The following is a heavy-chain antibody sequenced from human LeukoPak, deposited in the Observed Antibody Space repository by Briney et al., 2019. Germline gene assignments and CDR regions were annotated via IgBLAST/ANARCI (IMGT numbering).Heavy chain of an antibody. CDR2: ISSSSSYI. D-gene: IGHD6-13*01. V-gene: IGHV3-21*01. J-gene: IGHJ3*02. Sequence: GGSLRLSCAASGFTFSSYSMNWVRQAPGKGLEWVSSISSSSSYIHYADSVKGRFTISRDNAKNSLYLQMNSLRAEDTAVYYCARRRAAAAAFDIWGQGTMVTVSS. CDR3: ARRRAAAAAFDI. CDR1: GFTFSSYS.